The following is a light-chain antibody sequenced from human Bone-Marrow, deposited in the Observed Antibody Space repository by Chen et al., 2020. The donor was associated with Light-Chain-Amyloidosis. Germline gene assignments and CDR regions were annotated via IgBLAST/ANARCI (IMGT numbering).Light chain of an antibody. J-gene: IGLJ2*01. Sequence: SYELTQPPSVSVSPGQTARITCSGDDLPTKYAYWYQQKPGQAPVLVIHRDTERPSGIAERFSGSSSGTTGPFTISGVQAEDEADYHCQSADSSGTYEVIFGGGTKLTVL. CDR1: DLPTKY. CDR2: RDT. CDR3: QSADSSGTYEVI. V-gene: IGLV3-25*03.